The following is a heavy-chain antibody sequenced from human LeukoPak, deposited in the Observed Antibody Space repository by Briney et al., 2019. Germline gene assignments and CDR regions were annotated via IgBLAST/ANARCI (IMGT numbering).Heavy chain of an antibody. CDR3: ARDLDTVVSGAFDI. Sequence: SETLSLTCTVSGGSISSYYWSWIRQPPGKGLEWIGSIYYSGSTYYNPSLKSRVTISVDTSKNQFSLKLSSVTAADTAVYYCARDLDTVVSGAFDIWGQGTMVTVSS. CDR2: IYYSGST. CDR1: GGSISSYY. J-gene: IGHJ3*02. V-gene: IGHV4-39*07. D-gene: IGHD4-23*01.